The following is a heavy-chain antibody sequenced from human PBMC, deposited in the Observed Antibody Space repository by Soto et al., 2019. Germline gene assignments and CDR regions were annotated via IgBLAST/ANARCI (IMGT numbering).Heavy chain of an antibody. Sequence: ASVKVSCKASGYTFSNYALHWVRQAPGQRPEWMGWINGNNGDTKYAPKFQGRVTISSDTSATTGDMEMAGLISEDTAVYFCARSPRVTPYYYYGMDVWGQGNTITAP. V-gene: IGHV1-3*01. CDR1: GYTFSNYA. D-gene: IGHD2-21*02. CDR2: INGNNGDT. J-gene: IGHJ6*02. CDR3: ARSPRVTPYYYYGMDV.